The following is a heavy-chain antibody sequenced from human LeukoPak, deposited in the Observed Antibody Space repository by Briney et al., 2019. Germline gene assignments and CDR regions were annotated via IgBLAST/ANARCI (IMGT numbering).Heavy chain of an antibody. CDR2: IHYTGGT. Sequence: SETLSLTCAVYGGSISVYYWSWIRQPPGKGLEWVEEIHYTGGTSYNPSLRSRATISIDTSKNQLSLKLSSVAAAGTAVYYCARGNIMSGYCFDFWGQGALVTVSS. CDR1: GGSISVYY. J-gene: IGHJ4*02. D-gene: IGHD3-9*01. V-gene: IGHV4-34*01. CDR3: ARGNIMSGYCFDF.